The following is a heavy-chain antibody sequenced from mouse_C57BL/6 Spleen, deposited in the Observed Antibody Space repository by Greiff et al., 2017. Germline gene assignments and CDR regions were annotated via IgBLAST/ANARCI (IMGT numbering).Heavy chain of an antibody. V-gene: IGHV1-39*01. Sequence: VQLQQPGPELVKPGASVKISCKASGYSFTDYNMNWVKQSNGKSLEWIGVINPNYGTTSYNQKFKGKATLTVDQSSSTAYMQLNSLTSEDSAVYYCARYYYGSSYTNFDVWGTGTTVTVSS. CDR1: GYSFTDYN. D-gene: IGHD1-1*01. J-gene: IGHJ1*03. CDR3: ARYYYGSSYTNFDV. CDR2: INPNYGTT.